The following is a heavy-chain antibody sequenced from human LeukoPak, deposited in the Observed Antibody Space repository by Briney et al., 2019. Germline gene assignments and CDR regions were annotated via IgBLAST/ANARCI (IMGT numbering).Heavy chain of an antibody. D-gene: IGHD2-8*01. Sequence: ASVKVSCKASGYTFTTYAMNWVRQAPGQGPEWMGWINPNTGNPTYAQGFTGRFVFSLDTSVSTAYLQISSLKAEDTALYYCARHYCTNGVCSDFDIWGQGTMVTVSS. CDR3: ARHYCTNGVCSDFDI. J-gene: IGHJ3*02. V-gene: IGHV7-4-1*02. CDR2: INPNTGNP. CDR1: GYTFTTYA.